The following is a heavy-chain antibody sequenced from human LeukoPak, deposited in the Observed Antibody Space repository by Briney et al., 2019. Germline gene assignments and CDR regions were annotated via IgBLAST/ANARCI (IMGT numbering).Heavy chain of an antibody. D-gene: IGHD4-17*01. CDR1: GFTFRSYW. Sequence: GGSLRLSCAASGFTFRSYWMSWVRQAPGKGLEWVANIKHDGSESYYVDSVKGRFTISRDNAKKSLYLQMNSLRVEDTAVYYCARDPYGDYGDCFDYWGQGTLVTVSS. J-gene: IGHJ4*02. V-gene: IGHV3-7*01. CDR2: IKHDGSES. CDR3: ARDPYGDYGDCFDY.